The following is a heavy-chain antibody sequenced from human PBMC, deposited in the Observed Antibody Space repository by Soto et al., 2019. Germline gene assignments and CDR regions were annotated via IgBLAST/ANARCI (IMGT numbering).Heavy chain of an antibody. CDR1: GGSISSYY. CDR2: IYYSGST. V-gene: IGHV4-59*01. Sequence: SETLSLTXTVSGGSISSYYWSWIRQPPGKGLEWIGYIYYSGSTNYNPSLKSRVTISVDTSKNQFSLKLSSVTAADTAVYYCARGKSVGHFNYWGPGTLVTVSS. J-gene: IGHJ4*02. CDR3: ARGKSVGHFNY. D-gene: IGHD1-26*01.